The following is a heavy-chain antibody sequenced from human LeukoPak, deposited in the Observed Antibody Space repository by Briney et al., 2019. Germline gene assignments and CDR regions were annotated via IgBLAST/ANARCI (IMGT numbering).Heavy chain of an antibody. D-gene: IGHD1-20*01. J-gene: IGHJ4*02. CDR3: ARVNNWNDVSFFDY. CDR2: ISSRGCTI. V-gene: IGHV3-11*01. Sequence: GGSLRLSCAASGFTFSDYYMSWIRQAPGKGLEWVSYISSRGCTIYYADSVKGRFTISRDNAKNSLYLQMNSLRAEDTAVYYCARVNNWNDVSFFDYWGQGPLVTVSS. CDR1: GFTFSDYY.